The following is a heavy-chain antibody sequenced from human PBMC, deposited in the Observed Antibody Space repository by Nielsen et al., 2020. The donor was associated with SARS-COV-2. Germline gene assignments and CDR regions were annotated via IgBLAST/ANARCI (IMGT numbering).Heavy chain of an antibody. V-gene: IGHV3-11*06. CDR3: ARERGGLDIYYYYYYMDV. CDR1: GFTFSDYY. CDR2: ISSSSSYT. Sequence: GGSLRLSCAASGFTFSDYYMSWIRQAPGKGLEWVSYISSSSSYTNYADSVKGRFTISRDNAKNSLYLQMNSLRAEDTAVYYCARERGGLDIYYYYYYMDVWGKGTTVTVSS. J-gene: IGHJ6*03. D-gene: IGHD2-15*01.